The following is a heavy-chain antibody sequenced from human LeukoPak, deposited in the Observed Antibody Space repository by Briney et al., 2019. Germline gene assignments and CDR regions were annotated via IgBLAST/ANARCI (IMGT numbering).Heavy chain of an antibody. Sequence: GGSLRLSCAASGFTFSSYSMNWVRQAPGKGLEWVSYISSSSSTIYYADSVKGRFTISRDNAKNTLYLQMNSLRAEDTAVYYCAKDQRIAAAGTGYYYYGMDVWGQGTTATVSS. CDR1: GFTFSSYS. J-gene: IGHJ6*02. CDR3: AKDQRIAAAGTGYYYYGMDV. CDR2: ISSSSSTI. V-gene: IGHV3-48*04. D-gene: IGHD6-13*01.